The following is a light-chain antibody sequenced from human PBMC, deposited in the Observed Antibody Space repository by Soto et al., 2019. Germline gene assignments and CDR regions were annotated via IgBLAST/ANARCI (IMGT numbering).Light chain of an antibody. V-gene: IGLV2-14*03. CDR1: SSDVGGSNF. Sequence: QSALTQPASVSDSPGQSITISCTGTSSDVGGSNFVSWYQQHPGKPPKLIIYDVANRPSGVSNRFSGSKSGSTASLIISRLQTEDEADYYCVSYTSSTTYVLGTGTKATVL. J-gene: IGLJ1*01. CDR3: VSYTSSTTYV. CDR2: DVA.